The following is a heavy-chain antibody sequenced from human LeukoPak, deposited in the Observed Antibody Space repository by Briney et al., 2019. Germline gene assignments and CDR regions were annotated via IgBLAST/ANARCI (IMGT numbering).Heavy chain of an antibody. CDR2: INPTGDST. D-gene: IGHD1-26*01. CDR3: ARDNSVGDNAWWFDP. CDR1: GYTFTSYY. J-gene: IGHJ5*02. V-gene: IGHV1-46*01. Sequence: ASVKVSCKASGYTFTSYYMHWVRQAPGQGLEWMGLINPTGDSTGYAQKFQGRVTMTRDMSTSTDFMELSSLRSEDTAVYYCARDNSVGDNAWWFDPWGQGTLVTVSA.